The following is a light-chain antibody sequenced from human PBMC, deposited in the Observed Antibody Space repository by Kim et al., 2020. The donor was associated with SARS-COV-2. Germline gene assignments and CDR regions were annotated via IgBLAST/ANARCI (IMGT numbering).Light chain of an antibody. CDR3: KKYNDWKVT. Sequence: EIVMTQSPGTLSVSPGERATLSCRASQSVGTNLAWFQQKPGQAPRVLIYRASTRATGIPARFSGSGSGTEFTLTISSLQSEDFAVYYCKKYNDWKVTFGGGTKVDIK. CDR2: RAS. V-gene: IGKV3-15*01. CDR1: QSVGTN. J-gene: IGKJ4*02.